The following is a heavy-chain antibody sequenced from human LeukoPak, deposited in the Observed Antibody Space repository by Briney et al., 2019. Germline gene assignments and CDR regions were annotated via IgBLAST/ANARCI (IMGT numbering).Heavy chain of an antibody. D-gene: IGHD7-27*01. V-gene: IGHV3-23*01. CDR3: AKWLLNWGEHAFDI. J-gene: IGHJ3*02. CDR2: ISSSGGDKT. Sequence: GGSLRLSCSASGFTFSSYAMRWVRQAPGGGLQWVSGISSSGGDKTYYIDSVKGRFTISRDNSKNTLYLQMNSLRAEDTAVYYCAKWLLNWGEHAFDIWGQGTMVTVSS. CDR1: GFTFSSYA.